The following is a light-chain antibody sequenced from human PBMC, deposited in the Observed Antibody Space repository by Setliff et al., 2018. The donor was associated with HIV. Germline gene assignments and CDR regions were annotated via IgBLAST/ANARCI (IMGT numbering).Light chain of an antibody. V-gene: IGLV2-14*01. J-gene: IGLJ1*01. CDR3: SSYAITNTLP. CDR2: KVR. CDR1: SRDVGGYNY. Sequence: QSALAQPASVSGSPGQSITISCTGTSRDVGGYNYVSWYQQHPGKAPKLIIYKVRNRPSGVSNRFSGSKSGNTASLTISGLQAEDEADYYCSSYAITNTLPFGTGTKVTVL.